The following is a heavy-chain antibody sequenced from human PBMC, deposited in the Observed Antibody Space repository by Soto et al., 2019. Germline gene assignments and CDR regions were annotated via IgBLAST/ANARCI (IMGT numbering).Heavy chain of an antibody. CDR2: IYYSGST. D-gene: IGHD3-16*01. J-gene: IGHJ6*02. Sequence: SETLSLTCTVSGVTISSGGYYWSWIRQHPGKGLEWIGNIYYSGSTYYNPSLKSRLSITLHTSDNQYSLKLDSVTDAVSAGYYCARVPSPFDYYYAMDVWGHGTTVTVSS. CDR1: GVTISSGGYY. CDR3: ARVPSPFDYYYAMDV. V-gene: IGHV4-30-4*08.